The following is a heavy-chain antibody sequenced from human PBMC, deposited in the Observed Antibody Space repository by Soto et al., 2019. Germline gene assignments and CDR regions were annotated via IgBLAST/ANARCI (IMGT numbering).Heavy chain of an antibody. CDR3: ARQDRRVYYGMDV. D-gene: IGHD3-10*01. Sequence: SETLSLTCTVSGGSISSSIYYWGWIRQPPGKGLEWIGSIYYSGSTYYNPSLKSRVTISVDTSKNQFSLKLSSVTAADTAVYYCARQDRRVYYGMDVWGQGTTVTSP. CDR1: GGSISSSIYY. V-gene: IGHV4-39*01. J-gene: IGHJ6*02. CDR2: IYYSGST.